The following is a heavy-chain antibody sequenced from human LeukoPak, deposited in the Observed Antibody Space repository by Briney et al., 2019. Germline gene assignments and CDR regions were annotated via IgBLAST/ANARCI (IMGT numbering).Heavy chain of an antibody. Sequence: GGSLRLSCAASGFTFSSYAMSWVRQAPGKGLEWVSAISGSGGSTYYADSVKGRFTISRDNAKNSLYLQMNSLRAEDTAVYYCARDSDYSYEDYWGQGTLVTVSS. CDR3: ARDSDYSYEDY. D-gene: IGHD5-18*01. V-gene: IGHV3-23*01. CDR2: ISGSGGST. J-gene: IGHJ4*02. CDR1: GFTFSSYA.